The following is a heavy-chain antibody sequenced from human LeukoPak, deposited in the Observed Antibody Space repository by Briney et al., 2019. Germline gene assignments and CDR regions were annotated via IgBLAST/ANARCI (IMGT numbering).Heavy chain of an antibody. CDR2: IYTSGST. V-gene: IGHV4-61*02. CDR3: ARVRVIVGPYLGSGAFDI. D-gene: IGHD1-26*01. Sequence: SETLSLTCSVSGGSLSSGSYYWGWLRQPAGKGLEWFGRIYTSGSTNYNPSLKSRVIISVDTSKNQFALKLISVTAADTAVYYCARVRVIVGPYLGSGAFDIWGQGTMVTVSS. J-gene: IGHJ3*02. CDR1: GGSLSSGSYY.